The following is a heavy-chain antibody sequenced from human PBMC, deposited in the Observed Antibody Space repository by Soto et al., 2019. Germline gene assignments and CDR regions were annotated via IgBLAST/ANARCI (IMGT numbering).Heavy chain of an antibody. CDR3: ARERSAAGTGWFDP. J-gene: IGHJ5*02. D-gene: IGHD6-13*01. CDR2: MNPNSGNT. CDR1: GYTFASYD. Sequence: QVQLVQSGAEVKKPGASVKVSCKASGYTFASYDINWVRQATGQGLEWMGWMNPNSGNTGYAQKFQGRVTMTRNTSISTAYMELSSLRSEDTAVYYCARERSAAGTGWFDPWGQGTLVTVSS. V-gene: IGHV1-8*01.